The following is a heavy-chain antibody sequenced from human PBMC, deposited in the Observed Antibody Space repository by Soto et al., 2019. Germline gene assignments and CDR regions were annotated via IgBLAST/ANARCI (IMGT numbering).Heavy chain of an antibody. Sequence: QVQLVQSGAEVKKPGSSVKVSCKASGGTFSSYTISWVRQAPGQGLEWMGRIIPILGIANYAQKFQGRVTITADKSTSTAYMELSSLRSEDTAVYYCAIVQLTRNLLWDYRGQGTLVTVSS. J-gene: IGHJ4*02. CDR2: IIPILGIA. CDR3: AIVQLTRNLLWDY. D-gene: IGHD6-6*01. V-gene: IGHV1-69*02. CDR1: GGTFSSYT.